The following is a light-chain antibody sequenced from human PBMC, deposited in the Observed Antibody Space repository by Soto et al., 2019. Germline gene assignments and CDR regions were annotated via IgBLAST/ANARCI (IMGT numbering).Light chain of an antibody. J-gene: IGLJ1*01. Sequence: QSALTQPPSASVSPGQSVTISCTGTSSDVGAYNYVSWYQQHPGKAPKLMIYEVSKRPSGVPDRFSGSKSGNTASLTVSGLQAEDEADYYCSSYAGSNNFFYVLGTGTKVTVL. CDR3: SSYAGSNNFFYV. V-gene: IGLV2-8*01. CDR1: SSDVGAYNY. CDR2: EVS.